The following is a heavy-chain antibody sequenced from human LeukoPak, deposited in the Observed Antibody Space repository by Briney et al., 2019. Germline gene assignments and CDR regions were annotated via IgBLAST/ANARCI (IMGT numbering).Heavy chain of an antibody. D-gene: IGHD5-18*01. CDR2: ISSSSSYI. V-gene: IGHV3-21*01. CDR1: GFTFSSYS. Sequence: GGSLRLSCAASGFTFSSYSMNWVRQAPGKGLEWVSSISSSSSYIYYADSVKGRFTISRDNAKNSLYLQMNSLRAEDTAVYYCARVDFGYSYGYGGLDYWGQGTLVTVSS. CDR3: ARVDFGYSYGYGGLDY. J-gene: IGHJ4*02.